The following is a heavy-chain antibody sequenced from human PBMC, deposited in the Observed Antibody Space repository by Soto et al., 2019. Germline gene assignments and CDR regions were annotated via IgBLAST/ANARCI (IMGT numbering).Heavy chain of an antibody. Sequence: SETLSLTCTVSGGSISSYYWSWIRQPPGKGLEWIGYIYYSGSTNYNPSLKSRVTISIDTSKNQFSLKLSSVTAADTAVYYCARVNFSSYYYYGMDVWGQGTTVTVSS. CDR1: GGSISSYY. CDR3: ARVNFSSYYYYGMDV. V-gene: IGHV4-59*01. CDR2: IYYSGST. J-gene: IGHJ6*02. D-gene: IGHD3-3*01.